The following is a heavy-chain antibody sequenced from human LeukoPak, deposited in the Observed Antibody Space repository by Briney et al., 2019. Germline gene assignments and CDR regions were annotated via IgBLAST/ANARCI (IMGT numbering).Heavy chain of an antibody. CDR3: ARGEYHYGMDV. D-gene: IGHD3-10*01. CDR2: IWYDESNK. J-gene: IGHJ6*02. CDR1: GFTLSNSG. Sequence: SRGSLRLSCAASGFTLSNSGMHWVRQAPGKGLEWVAIIWYDESNKFYGDSVKGRFTISRDNSKNTLFLQMSDLRAEDTAVYYCARGEYHYGMDVWGQGTTVTVAS. V-gene: IGHV3-33*01.